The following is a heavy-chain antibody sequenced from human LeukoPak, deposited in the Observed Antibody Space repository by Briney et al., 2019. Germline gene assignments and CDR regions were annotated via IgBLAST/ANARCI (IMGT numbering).Heavy chain of an antibody. Sequence: KPSGTLSLTCAVSGGSICSSNWWSWVRQPPGKGLEWIGEIYHSGSTNYNPSLKSRVTISVDKSKNQFSLKLSSVTAADTAVYYCAVDSSGYHHFDYWGQGTLVTVSS. J-gene: IGHJ4*02. CDR3: AVDSSGYHHFDY. CDR2: IYHSGST. V-gene: IGHV4-4*02. D-gene: IGHD3-22*01. CDR1: GGSICSSNW.